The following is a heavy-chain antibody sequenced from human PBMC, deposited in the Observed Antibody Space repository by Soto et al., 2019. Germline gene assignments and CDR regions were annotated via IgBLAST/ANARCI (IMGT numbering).Heavy chain of an antibody. CDR3: ARDVNRWELRGFFDP. D-gene: IGHD1-7*01. J-gene: IGHJ5*02. V-gene: IGHV4-59*01. Sequence: SETLSLTCSVSGGSIVDYYWSWIRQPPGKGLEWIGFIYYTGNTRYNPSLGSRVTISLHTSKNQFSLKLTSATAADTAFYYCARDVNRWELRGFFDPWGRGALVTVSS. CDR1: GGSIVDYY. CDR2: IYYTGNT.